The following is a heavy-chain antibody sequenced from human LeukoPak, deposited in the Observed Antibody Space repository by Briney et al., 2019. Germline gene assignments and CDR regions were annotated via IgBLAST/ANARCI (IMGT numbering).Heavy chain of an antibody. D-gene: IGHD4-11*01. J-gene: IGHJ6*02. V-gene: IGHV3-30*19. CDR3: ARGSVTHYYYYGMDV. CDR2: ISYDGSNK. CDR1: GFTFSSYG. Sequence: GGSLRLSCAASGFTFSSYGMHWVRQAPGKGLEWVAVISYDGSNKYYADSVKGRFTISRDNSKNTLYLQMNSLRAEDTAVYYCARGSVTHYYYYGMDVWGQGTTVTVSS.